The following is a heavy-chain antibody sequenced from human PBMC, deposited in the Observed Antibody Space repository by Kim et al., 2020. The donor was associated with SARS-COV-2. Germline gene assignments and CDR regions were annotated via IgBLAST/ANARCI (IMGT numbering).Heavy chain of an antibody. Sequence: GGSLRLSCAASGFTFSSYAMSWVRQAPGKGLEWVSAISGSGGSTYYADSVKGRFTISRDNSKNTLYLQMNSLRAEDTAVYYCAKGCVEGRRPVFGELLPLSYWGQGTLVPVSS. CDR2: ISGSGGST. V-gene: IGHV3-23*01. CDR3: AKGCVEGRRPVFGELLPLSY. D-gene: IGHD3-10*02. J-gene: IGHJ4*02. CDR1: GFTFSSYA.